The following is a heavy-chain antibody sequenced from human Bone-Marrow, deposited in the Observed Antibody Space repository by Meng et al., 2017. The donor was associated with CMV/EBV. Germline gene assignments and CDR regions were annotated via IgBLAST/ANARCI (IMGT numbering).Heavy chain of an antibody. Sequence: GESLKISCAASGFTSSNYAMTWVRQAPGKGLEWVSVIHSGGNNPYYAGSVKGRFTISRDDSRYTLTLQMNSLRAEDTAIYYCATRPRLGADAGFDCWGQGTLVTVSS. CDR3: ATRPRLGADAGFDC. CDR2: IHSGGNNP. V-gene: IGHV3-23*03. D-gene: IGHD1-26*01. CDR1: GFTSSNYA. J-gene: IGHJ4*02.